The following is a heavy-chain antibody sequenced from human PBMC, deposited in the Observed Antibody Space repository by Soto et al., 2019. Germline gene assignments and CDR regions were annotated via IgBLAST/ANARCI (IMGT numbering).Heavy chain of an antibody. D-gene: IGHD2-21*01. CDR1: GFTFSTYW. CDR2: IKSDGSII. J-gene: IGHJ6*02. V-gene: IGHV3-74*03. Sequence: EVQLVESGGTLVQPGGSLRLSCAASGFTFSTYWMNWVRQAPGKGLVWLAGIKSDGSIIKYADSVKGRFTISRDNAKNTLYLQMNSLRVDDTAVYYRARLSGDHFAFFFYGMDVWGQGTTVTVSS. CDR3: ARLSGDHFAFFFYGMDV.